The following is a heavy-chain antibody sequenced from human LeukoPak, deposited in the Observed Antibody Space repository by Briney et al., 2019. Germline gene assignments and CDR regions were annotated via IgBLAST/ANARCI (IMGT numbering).Heavy chain of an antibody. CDR1: GYTFTSYG. Sequence: GASAKVSCKASGYTFTSYGISWVRQASGQGLEWMGWISAYNGNTNYAQKLQGRVTMTTDTSTSTAYMELRSLRSDDTAVYYCARDTLYCTNGVCFTDYWGQGTLVTVSS. D-gene: IGHD2-8*01. CDR2: ISAYNGNT. V-gene: IGHV1-18*01. CDR3: ARDTLYCTNGVCFTDY. J-gene: IGHJ4*02.